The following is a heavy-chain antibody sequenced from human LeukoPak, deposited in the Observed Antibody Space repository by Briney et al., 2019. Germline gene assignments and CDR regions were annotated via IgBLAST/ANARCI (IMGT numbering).Heavy chain of an antibody. D-gene: IGHD2-15*01. Sequence: GGSLRLSCAASGFTFSSNYMSWVRQAPGKGLEGVAIIFSGGSTYYADSVKGRFTISRDNSKNTLYLQMNSLRAEDTAVYYCARENDMGYCSGGRCYKGYNAMDVWGQGTTVTVSS. CDR1: GFTFSSNY. J-gene: IGHJ6*02. V-gene: IGHV3-53*01. CDR2: IFSGGST. CDR3: ARENDMGYCSGGRCYKGYNAMDV.